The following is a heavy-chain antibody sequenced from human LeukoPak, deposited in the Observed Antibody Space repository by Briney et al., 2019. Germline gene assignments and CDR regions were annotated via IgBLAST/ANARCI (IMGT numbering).Heavy chain of an antibody. D-gene: IGHD5-18*01. J-gene: IGHJ4*02. V-gene: IGHV4-59*01. CDR2: IYYSGST. CDR3: ARGVDTAMVIFDY. CDR1: GGSISSYY. Sequence: PSETLSLTCTVSGGSISSYYWSWIRQPPGKGLDWIGYIYYSGSTNYNPSLKSRVTISVDTSKNQSSLKLSSVTAADTAVYYCARGVDTAMVIFDYWGQGTLVTVSS.